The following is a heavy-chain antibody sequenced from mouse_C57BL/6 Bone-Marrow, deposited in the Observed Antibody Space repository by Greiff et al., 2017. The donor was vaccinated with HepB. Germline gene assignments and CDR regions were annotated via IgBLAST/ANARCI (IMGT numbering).Heavy chain of an antibody. CDR1: GFTFSSYA. CDR3: ARCPVVAPYAKGY. D-gene: IGHD1-1*01. Sequence: DVKLVESGGGLVKPGGSLKLSCAASGFTFSSYAMSWVRQTPEKRLEWVATISDGGSYTYYPDNVKGRFTISRDNAKNNLYLQMSHLKSEDTAMYYCARCPVVAPYAKGYWGQGTTVTVST. CDR2: ISDGGSYT. V-gene: IGHV5-4*03. J-gene: IGHJ4*01.